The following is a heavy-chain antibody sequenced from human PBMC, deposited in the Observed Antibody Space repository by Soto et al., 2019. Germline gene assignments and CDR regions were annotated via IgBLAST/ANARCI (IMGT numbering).Heavy chain of an antibody. CDR3: TTXLWRIAVVVGSTGYFNP. D-gene: IGHD2-15*01. CDR1: GFTFSDAL. Sequence: GSLRVSCAAYGFTFSDALMSWVRQAPGKGLDWVGRIKSKSGGGTTEYAAPVRGRFTISRDDSKNTLYLQMNSLKTEDTAVYYCTTXLWRIAVVVGSTGYFNPWGQGTPVTVSS. V-gene: IGHV3-15*01. CDR2: IKSKSGGGTT. J-gene: IGHJ5*02.